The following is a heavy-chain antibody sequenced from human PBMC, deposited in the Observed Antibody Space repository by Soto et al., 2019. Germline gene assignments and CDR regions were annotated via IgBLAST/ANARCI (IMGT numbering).Heavy chain of an antibody. CDR1: GVTFSNYG. V-gene: IGHV3-30*18. J-gene: IGHJ4*02. D-gene: IGHD4-17*01. Sequence: QVQLVESGGGVVQPGRSLRLSCVTSGVTFSNYGMHWVRQAPGKGLEWVSFLSSDGDSEYYADSVKGRFTISRDNSMNTLYLQMNSLRAADTAVYYCTNTYGDYSHYFVYWGQGSLGTVSS. CDR3: TNTYGDYSHYFVY. CDR2: LSSDGDSE.